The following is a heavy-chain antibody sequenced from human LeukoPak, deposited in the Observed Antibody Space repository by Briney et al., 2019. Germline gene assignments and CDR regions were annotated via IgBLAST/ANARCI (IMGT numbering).Heavy chain of an antibody. D-gene: IGHD7-27*01. CDR3: AKGVRPLSSGRWGTDY. V-gene: IGHV3-74*01. J-gene: IGHJ4*02. CDR1: GFTFSSYW. Sequence: GGSLRLSCAASGFTFSSYWMHWVRQAPGKGLVWVSRINSDGSSTSYADSVKGRFTISRDNSKNTLYLQMNSLRAEDTAVYYCAKGVRPLSSGRWGTDYWGQGTLVTVSS. CDR2: INSDGSST.